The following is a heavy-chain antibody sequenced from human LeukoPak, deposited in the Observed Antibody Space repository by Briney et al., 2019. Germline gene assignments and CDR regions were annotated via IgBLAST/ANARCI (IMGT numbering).Heavy chain of an antibody. CDR2: ISGGGGST. CDR1: GFTFSSYV. V-gene: IGHV3-23*01. D-gene: IGHD2-15*01. CDR3: AKATSWSPIGSFDY. J-gene: IGHJ4*02. Sequence: GSLRLSCAASGFTFSSYVMSWVRQAPGKGLEWVSGISGGGGSTYYADSVKGRFTISRDNSKNTLYLQMNSLRAEDTAVYYCAKATSWSPIGSFDYWGQGTLVTVSS.